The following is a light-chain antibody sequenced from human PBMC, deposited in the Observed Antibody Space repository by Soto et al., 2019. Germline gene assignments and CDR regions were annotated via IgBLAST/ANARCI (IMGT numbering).Light chain of an antibody. V-gene: IGKV1-5*01. CDR3: QKSYSTPPIT. J-gene: IGKJ5*01. CDR2: AAS. CDR1: QSISSW. Sequence: DIQMTQSPSTLSASVGDRVTITCRASQSISSWLAWYQQKPGKAPKLLIYAASSLQGGVPQRIIGSGSGTSVSLTTSSLQPEDFAAYYCQKSYSTPPITFGQGTRLEIK.